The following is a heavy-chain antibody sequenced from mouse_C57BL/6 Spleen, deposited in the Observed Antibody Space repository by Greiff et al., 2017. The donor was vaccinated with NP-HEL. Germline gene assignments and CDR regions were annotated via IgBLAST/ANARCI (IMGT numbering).Heavy chain of an antibody. CDR1: GFTFSDYG. CDR3: AREGLRRAWFAY. Sequence: EVMLVESGGGLVKPGGSLKLSCAASGFTFSDYGMHWVRQAPEKGLEWVAYISSGSSTIYYADTVKGRFTISRDNAKNTLFLHMTSLRSEDTAMYYCAREGLRRAWFAYWGQGTLVTVSA. D-gene: IGHD2-4*01. V-gene: IGHV5-17*01. J-gene: IGHJ3*01. CDR2: ISSGSSTI.